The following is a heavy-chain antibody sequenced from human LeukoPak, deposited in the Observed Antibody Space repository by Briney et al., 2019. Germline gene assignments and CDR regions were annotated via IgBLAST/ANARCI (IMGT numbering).Heavy chain of an antibody. J-gene: IGHJ4*02. D-gene: IGHD1-26*01. CDR3: ARGVWSRHNMQYFFDF. V-gene: IGHV1-3*01. CDR1: GYTFTHYA. CDR2: INAGNGNS. Sequence: ASVTVSFKASGYTFTHYALNWVRQAPGQRLEWMAWINAGNGNSKYSQKFQGRVTITRDTSTNTAYMELSSLRSEDTAIYYCARGVWSRHNMQYFFDFWGQGTLVTVSS.